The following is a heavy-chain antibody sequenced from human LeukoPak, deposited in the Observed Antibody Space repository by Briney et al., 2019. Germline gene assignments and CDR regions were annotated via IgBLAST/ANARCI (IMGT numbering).Heavy chain of an antibody. J-gene: IGHJ4*02. D-gene: IGHD3-3*01. Sequence: ASVKVSCKASGYTFTSYGISWVRQAPGQGLEWMGWISAYNGNTNYAQKLQGRVTMTTDTSTSTAYMELRSLRSDDTAVYYCARGRITIFGVARFDYWGQGTLVTVSS. CDR1: GYTFTSYG. V-gene: IGHV1-18*01. CDR2: ISAYNGNT. CDR3: ARGRITIFGVARFDY.